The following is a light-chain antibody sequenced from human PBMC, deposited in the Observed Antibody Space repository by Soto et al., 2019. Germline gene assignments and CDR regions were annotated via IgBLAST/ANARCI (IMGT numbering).Light chain of an antibody. V-gene: IGLV2-23*02. CDR1: SSDVGSYNI. CDR3: CSYAGSSTV. Sequence: QSALTQPASVSGSPGQSITISCTGTSSDVGSYNIVSWYQQHPGKAPKLMIYEVGKRPLGVSNRFSGSKSGNTASLTISGLQAEDEADYFCCSYAGSSTVFGGGTKLTVL. CDR2: EVG. J-gene: IGLJ2*01.